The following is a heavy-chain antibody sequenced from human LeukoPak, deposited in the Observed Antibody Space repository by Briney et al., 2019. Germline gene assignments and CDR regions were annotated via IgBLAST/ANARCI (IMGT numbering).Heavy chain of an antibody. V-gene: IGHV3-7*01. CDR2: IKQDGSEK. Sequence: GRSLRLSCAASGFTFSTYWMGSVRQAPGKGLEWVSNIKQDGSEKYYVDSVKGRFTISRDKAKHSLYLEMNNMRAEDAAVYYCAGGYRDGYHPDYWGQGTLVTVSS. D-gene: IGHD5-24*01. J-gene: IGHJ4*02. CDR1: GFTFSTYW. CDR3: AGGYRDGYHPDY.